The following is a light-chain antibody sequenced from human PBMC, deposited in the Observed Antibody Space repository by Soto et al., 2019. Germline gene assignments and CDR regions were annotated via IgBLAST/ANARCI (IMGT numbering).Light chain of an antibody. Sequence: QSALTQPPSASGPPGQSVTISCTGTSSDVGGYDYVSWYQQHPGKASKLMIYEVTKRPSGVPDRFSGSKSGNTASLTVSGLQAEDEADYYCSSYAGSNNFVFGTGTKVTVL. CDR1: SSDVGGYDY. CDR2: EVT. V-gene: IGLV2-8*01. CDR3: SSYAGSNNFV. J-gene: IGLJ1*01.